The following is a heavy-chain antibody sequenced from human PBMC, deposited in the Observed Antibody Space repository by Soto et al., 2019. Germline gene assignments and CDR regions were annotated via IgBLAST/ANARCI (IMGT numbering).Heavy chain of an antibody. CDR1: GYTFTSYA. D-gene: IGHD3-22*01. J-gene: IGHJ4*02. CDR3: ARGGRITMIVVVAPHGPVDY. CDR2: INAGNGNT. V-gene: IGHV1-3*01. Sequence: ASVKVSCKASGYTFTSYAMHWVRQAPGQRLEWMGWINAGNGNTKYSQKFQGRVTITRYTSASTAYMELSRLRSEDTAVYYCARGGRITMIVVVAPHGPVDYWGQGTRGTVPQ.